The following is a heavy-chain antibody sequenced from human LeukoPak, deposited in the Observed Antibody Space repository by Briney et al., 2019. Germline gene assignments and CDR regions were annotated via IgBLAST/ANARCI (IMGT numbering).Heavy chain of an antibody. CDR2: INHSGST. Sequence: KPSETLSLTCAVYGGSFSGYYWSWIRQPPGKGLEWIGEINHSGSTNYNPSLKSRVTISVDTSKNQFSLKLSSVTAADTAVYYCARQTEPWYSSGWYYFDYWGQGTLVTVSS. V-gene: IGHV4-34*01. CDR3: ARQTEPWYSSGWYYFDY. J-gene: IGHJ4*02. D-gene: IGHD6-19*01. CDR1: GGSFSGYY.